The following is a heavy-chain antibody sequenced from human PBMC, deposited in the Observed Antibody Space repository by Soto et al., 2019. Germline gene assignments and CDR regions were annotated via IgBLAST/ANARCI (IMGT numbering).Heavy chain of an antibody. D-gene: IGHD1-1*01. CDR3: ASLEGASPGDADY. V-gene: IGHV3-7*03. CDR2: IKRDGSEK. Sequence: GDLRLSSADARVSLCSTWMTMVRQAPGKGLEWVANIKRDGSEKYYVDSVKGRFTISRDNAKNTLSLQMNSLRADVTAGYYCASLEGASPGDADYLGQGILVTV. J-gene: IGHJ4*02. CDR1: RVSLCSTW.